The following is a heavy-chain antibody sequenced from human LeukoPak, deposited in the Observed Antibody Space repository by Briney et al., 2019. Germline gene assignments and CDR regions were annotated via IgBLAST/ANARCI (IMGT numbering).Heavy chain of an antibody. Sequence: SETLSLTCTVSGGSISSYYWSWIRQPPGKGLEWIGYIYYSGSTNYNPSLKSRVTISVDTSKNQFSLKLSSVTAADTAVYYCARDGPHWGSLGYWGQGTLVTVSS. D-gene: IGHD7-27*01. CDR3: ARDGPHWGSLGY. V-gene: IGHV4-59*01. J-gene: IGHJ4*02. CDR1: GGSISSYY. CDR2: IYYSGST.